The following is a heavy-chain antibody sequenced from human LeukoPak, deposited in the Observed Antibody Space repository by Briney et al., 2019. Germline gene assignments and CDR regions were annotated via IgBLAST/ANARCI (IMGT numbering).Heavy chain of an antibody. Sequence: GGSLRLSCAASGFTFSNYAINWVRQAPGKGLEWISTISSSGVTTYYADSVKGRFTISRDNSRNTLYLQMNSLRAEDTAVYYCAKGFYGSRYWYFDRWGRGTPVTVSS. J-gene: IGHJ2*01. D-gene: IGHD3-10*01. CDR2: ISSSGVTT. CDR1: GFTFSNYA. CDR3: AKGFYGSRYWYFDR. V-gene: IGHV3-23*01.